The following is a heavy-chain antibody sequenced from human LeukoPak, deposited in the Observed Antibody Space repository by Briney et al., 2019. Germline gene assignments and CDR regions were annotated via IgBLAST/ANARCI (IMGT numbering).Heavy chain of an antibody. D-gene: IGHD3-22*01. CDR2: ISYDGSNK. V-gene: IGHV3-30-3*01. CDR3: ARALEMYYYDSSGYYSVDY. J-gene: IGHJ4*02. Sequence: GGSLRLSCAASGFTFSSCAMHWVRQAPGKGLEWVVVISYDGSNKYYADSVKGRFTISRDNSKNTLYLQMNSLRAEDTAVYYCARALEMYYYDSSGYYSVDYWGQGTLVTVSS. CDR1: GFTFSSCA.